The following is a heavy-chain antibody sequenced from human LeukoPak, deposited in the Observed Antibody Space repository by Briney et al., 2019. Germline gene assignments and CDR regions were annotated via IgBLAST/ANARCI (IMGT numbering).Heavy chain of an antibody. CDR1: GFTFSSYE. D-gene: IGHD3-10*01. CDR2: ISSSGSTI. Sequence: GGSLRLSCAASGFTFSSYEMNWVRQAPGKGLEWVSYISSSGSTIYYADSVKGRFTISRDNAKNSLYLQMNSLRAEDTAVYYCARARSDNYYYYYMDVWGKGTTVTVSS. CDR3: ARARSDNYYYYYMDV. V-gene: IGHV3-48*03. J-gene: IGHJ6*03.